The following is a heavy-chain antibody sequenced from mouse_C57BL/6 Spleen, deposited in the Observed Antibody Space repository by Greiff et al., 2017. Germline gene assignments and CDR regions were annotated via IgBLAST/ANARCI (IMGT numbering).Heavy chain of an antibody. CDR1: GFNIKDYY. J-gene: IGHJ4*01. CDR2: IDPEDGET. CDR3: ARGYGSSYDAMDY. D-gene: IGHD1-1*01. Sequence: VQLKQSGAELVKPGASVKLSCTASGFNIKDYYMHWVKQRPEQGLEWIGRIDPEDGETKYAPKFQGKATITADTSSNTAYLQLSSLTSEDTAVYYCARGYGSSYDAMDYWGQGTSVTVSS. V-gene: IGHV14-2*01.